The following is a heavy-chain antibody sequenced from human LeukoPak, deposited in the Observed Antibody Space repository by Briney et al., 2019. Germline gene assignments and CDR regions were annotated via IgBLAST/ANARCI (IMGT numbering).Heavy chain of an antibody. J-gene: IGHJ3*02. CDR2: IKQDGSEK. CDR3: ASSIEVAVAGTDAFDI. D-gene: IGHD6-19*01. Sequence: GGSLRLSCAASGFTFSSYWMSWVRQAPGKGLEWVANIKQDGSEKYYVDSVKGRFTISRDNAKNSLYLQMNSLRAEDTAVYYCASSIEVAVAGTDAFDIWGQGTMVTVSS. CDR1: GFTFSSYW. V-gene: IGHV3-7*01.